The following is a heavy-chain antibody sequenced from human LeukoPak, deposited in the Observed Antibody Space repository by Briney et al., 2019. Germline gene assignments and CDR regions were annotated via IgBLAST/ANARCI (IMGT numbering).Heavy chain of an antibody. CDR1: GGSISNDNW. Sequence: SETLSLTCAVSGGSISNDNWWSWVRQPPGKGLEWIGEIYHSGNTNYNPSLKSRVTISVDKSKNQFSLKLSSVIAADTAVYYCARYREQQLVRGGYFDYWGQGALVTVSS. J-gene: IGHJ4*02. V-gene: IGHV4-4*02. CDR3: ARYREQQLVRGGYFDY. CDR2: IYHSGNT. D-gene: IGHD6-13*01.